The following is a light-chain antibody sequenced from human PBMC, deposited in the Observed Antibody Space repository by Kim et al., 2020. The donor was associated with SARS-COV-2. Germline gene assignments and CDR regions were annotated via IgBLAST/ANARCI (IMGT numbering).Light chain of an antibody. CDR3: QQYNNWPPYT. Sequence: VSPGERATLSCRASQSVSRNLAWYQQKPGQAPRLLIYGASTRATGIPGRFSGSGSGTEFTLTIRSLQSEDFAVYYCQQYNNWPPYTFGQGTKVEI. V-gene: IGKV3-15*01. J-gene: IGKJ2*01. CDR2: GAS. CDR1: QSVSRN.